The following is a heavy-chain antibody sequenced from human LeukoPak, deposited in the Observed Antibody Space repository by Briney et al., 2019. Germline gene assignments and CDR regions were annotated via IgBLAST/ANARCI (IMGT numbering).Heavy chain of an antibody. J-gene: IGHJ4*02. V-gene: IGHV3-23*01. CDR3: AKSRDYYDSSGRGFDY. CDR2: ISGSGGST. D-gene: IGHD3-22*01. CDR1: GFTFSSYA. Sequence: GGSLRLSCAASGFTFSSYAMSWVRQAPGKGLEWVSAISGSGGSTYYADSVKGRFTISRDNSKNTLYLQMNSLRAEDTAVYYCAKSRDYYDSSGRGFDYWGQGTLVTVSS.